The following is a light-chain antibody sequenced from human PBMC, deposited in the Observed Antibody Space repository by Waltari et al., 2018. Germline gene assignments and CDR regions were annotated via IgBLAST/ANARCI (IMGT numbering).Light chain of an antibody. CDR1: ISDVGGYRF. CDR3: SSYTSNSVL. J-gene: IGLJ2*01. V-gene: IGLV2-14*03. CDR2: DFT. Sequence: QSALTQPASVSGSPGQSITISCTVSISDVGGYRFVSWYQQHPDKAPKLMIYDFTNRPSGFSSRCSGSKSGNTASLTISGLQAEDEADYYCSSYTSNSVLFGGGTKLTVL.